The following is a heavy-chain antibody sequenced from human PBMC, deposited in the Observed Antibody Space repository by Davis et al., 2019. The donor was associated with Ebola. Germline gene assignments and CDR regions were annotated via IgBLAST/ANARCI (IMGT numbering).Heavy chain of an antibody. Sequence: PSETLSLTCTVSGVSISRHYWSRIRQPPGKRLEWIGSIYYTESAYYNSSLASRATISVDTSKNQFSLKLTSVTAADTAMYYCSERGSSVWGQGTLVTVSS. CDR3: SERGSSV. CDR2: IYYTESA. CDR1: GVSISRHY. J-gene: IGHJ4*02. V-gene: IGHV4-59*03. D-gene: IGHD3-10*01.